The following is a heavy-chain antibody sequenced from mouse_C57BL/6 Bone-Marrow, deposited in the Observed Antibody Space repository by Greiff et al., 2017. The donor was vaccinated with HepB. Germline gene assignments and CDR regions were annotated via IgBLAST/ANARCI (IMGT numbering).Heavy chain of an antibody. CDR2: INPNNGGT. Sequence: EVHLQQSGPDLVKPGVSVKIPCKASGYTFTDYNLDWVHQSHDKSLEWIGDINPNNGGTIYTQKFKGKATLTVDNSSSTAYMELRSLTSEDTAVYYCARSYYYGRSPWYCDVWGTGTTVTVSS. CDR3: ARSYYYGRSPWYCDV. D-gene: IGHD1-1*01. V-gene: IGHV1-18*01. J-gene: IGHJ1*03. CDR1: GYTFTDYN.